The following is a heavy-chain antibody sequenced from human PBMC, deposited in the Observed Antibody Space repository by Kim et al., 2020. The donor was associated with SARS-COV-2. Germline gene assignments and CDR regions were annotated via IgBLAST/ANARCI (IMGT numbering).Heavy chain of an antibody. D-gene: IGHD2-15*01. CDR3: ARDFWGKGVAATPYYYYGMDV. V-gene: IGHV4-31*03. CDR2: IYYSGST. J-gene: IGHJ6*02. CDR1: GGSISSGGYY. Sequence: SETLSLTCTVSGGSISSGGYYWSWIRQHPGKGLEWIGYIYYSGSTYYNPSLKSRVTISVDTSKNQFSLKLSSVTAADTAVYYCARDFWGKGVAATPYYYYGMDVWGQGTTVTVSS.